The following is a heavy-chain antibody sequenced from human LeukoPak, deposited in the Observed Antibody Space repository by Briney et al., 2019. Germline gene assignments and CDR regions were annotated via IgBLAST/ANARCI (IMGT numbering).Heavy chain of an antibody. J-gene: IGHJ4*02. CDR1: GFTFDDYA. CDR2: ISWNSGSI. CDR3: ARWRGSTSERSDY. D-gene: IGHD2-2*01. Sequence: TGGSLRLSCAASGFTFDDYAMHWVRQAPGKGLEWVSGISWNSGSIGYADSVRGRFTISRDNAKNSLYLQMDSLRVEDTATYYCARWRGSTSERSDYWGQGTLVTVSS. V-gene: IGHV3-9*01.